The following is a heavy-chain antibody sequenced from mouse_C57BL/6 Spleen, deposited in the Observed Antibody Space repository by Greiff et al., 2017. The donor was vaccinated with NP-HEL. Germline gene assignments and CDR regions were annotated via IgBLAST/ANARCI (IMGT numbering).Heavy chain of an antibody. Sequence: VQLQESGPELVKPGASVKISCKASGYAFSSSWMNWVKQRPGKGLEWIGRIYPGDGDTNYNGKFKGKATLTADKSSSTAYMQLSSLTSEDSAVYFCAIPFAYWGQGTLVTVSA. V-gene: IGHV1-82*01. J-gene: IGHJ3*01. CDR2: IYPGDGDT. CDR1: GYAFSSSW. CDR3: AIPFAY.